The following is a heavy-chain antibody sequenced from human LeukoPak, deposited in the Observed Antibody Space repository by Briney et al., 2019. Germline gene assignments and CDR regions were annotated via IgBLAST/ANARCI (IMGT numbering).Heavy chain of an antibody. D-gene: IGHD6-13*01. Sequence: SETLSLTCTVSGGSISGSSYYWGWIRQPPGKGLEWIGSIHYSGSTYYNPSLKSRVTISVDTSKNQFSLKLSSVTAADTAVYYCARDRPGGSSLDYWGQGTLVTVSS. V-gene: IGHV4-39*07. CDR3: ARDRPGGSSLDY. CDR1: GGSISGSSYY. J-gene: IGHJ4*02. CDR2: IHYSGST.